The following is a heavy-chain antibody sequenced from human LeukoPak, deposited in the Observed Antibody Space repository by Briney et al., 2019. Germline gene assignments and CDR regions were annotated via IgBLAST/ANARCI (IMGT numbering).Heavy chain of an antibody. J-gene: IGHJ3*02. D-gene: IGHD2-2*03. CDR1: GYTFTSYD. CDR3: AGGGDGYCSSTSCPNDAFDI. V-gene: IGHV1-18*01. Sequence: ASVKVSCKASGYTFTSYDINWVRQATGQGLEWMGWISAYNGNTNYAQKLQGRVTMTTDTSTSTAYMELRSLRSDDTAVYYCAGGGDGYCSSTSCPNDAFDIWGQGTMVTVSS. CDR2: ISAYNGNT.